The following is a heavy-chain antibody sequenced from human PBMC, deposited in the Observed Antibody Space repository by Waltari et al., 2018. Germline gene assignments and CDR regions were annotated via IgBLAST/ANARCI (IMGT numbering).Heavy chain of an antibody. CDR3: ARDTYYDFWSGYYTGDYFDY. D-gene: IGHD3-3*01. V-gene: IGHV4-34*01. J-gene: IGHJ4*02. CDR2: IDHSGST. CDR1: GGSFSGYY. Sequence: QVQLQQWGAGLLKPSETLSLTCAVYGGSFSGYYWSWIRQPPGKGREWIGEIDHSGSTNYNPSLKSRVTISVTTSKNQFSLKLSSVTAADTAVYYCARDTYYDFWSGYYTGDYFDYWGQGTLVTVSS.